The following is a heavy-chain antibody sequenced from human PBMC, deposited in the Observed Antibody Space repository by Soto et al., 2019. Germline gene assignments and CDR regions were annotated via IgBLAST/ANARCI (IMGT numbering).Heavy chain of an antibody. D-gene: IGHD1-1*01. CDR3: EKAPWNLAHAHYFDC. Sequence: QVRLVESGGGVVQPGRSLRLSCAASGFTFSSFAMHWVRQAPGKGLEWVAVITSDGTKEYYADSVRGRFTISRDNSGNTVYLHMNRLGGNDTAVYYCEKAPWNLAHAHYFDCWGQGPLVTVS. V-gene: IGHV3-30-3*01. J-gene: IGHJ4*02. CDR2: ITSDGTKE. CDR1: GFTFSSFA.